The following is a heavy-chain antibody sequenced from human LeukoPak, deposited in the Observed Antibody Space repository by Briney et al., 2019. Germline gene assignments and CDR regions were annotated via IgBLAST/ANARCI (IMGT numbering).Heavy chain of an antibody. V-gene: IGHV3-74*03. D-gene: IGHD6-6*01. Sequence: PGGSLRLSCVGSGVTFSSYWMHWVRQAPGKGLVWVSRVKSDGSTTMYADSVKGRFTISRHNSKNTLYLQMTSLRAEDTAVYYCARDIPVDSRSSVPKPVRDSWGQGTLVTVSS. CDR2: VKSDGSTT. J-gene: IGHJ5*02. CDR3: ARDIPVDSRSSVPKPVRDS. CDR1: GVTFSSYW.